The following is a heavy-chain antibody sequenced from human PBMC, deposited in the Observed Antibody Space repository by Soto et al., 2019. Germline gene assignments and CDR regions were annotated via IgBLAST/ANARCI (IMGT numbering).Heavy chain of an antibody. CDR3: ARDPDTDRYYYYGMDV. CDR2: IIPIFGTA. Sequence: ASVKVSCKASGGTFSSYAISWVRQAPGQGLEWMGGIIPIFGTANYAQKFQGRVTITADKSTSTAYMELSSLRSEDTAVYYCARDPDTDRYYYYGMDVWGQGTTVTVSS. V-gene: IGHV1-69*06. CDR1: GGTFSSYA. J-gene: IGHJ6*02. D-gene: IGHD5-18*01.